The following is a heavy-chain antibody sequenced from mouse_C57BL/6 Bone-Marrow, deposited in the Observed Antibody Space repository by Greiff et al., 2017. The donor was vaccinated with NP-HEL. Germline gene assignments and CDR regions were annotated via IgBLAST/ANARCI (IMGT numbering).Heavy chain of an antibody. CDR1: GYTFTSYW. V-gene: IGHV1-64*01. CDR2: IHPNSGST. D-gene: IGHD1-1*01. CDR3: AHYYGSRNFDV. J-gene: IGHJ1*03. Sequence: QVQLQQPGAELVKPGASVKLSCKASGYTFTSYWMHWVKQRPGQGLEWIGMIHPNSGSTNYNEKFKSKATLTVDKSSSTAYMQLSSLTSEDSAVYYCAHYYGSRNFDVWGTGTTVTVSS.